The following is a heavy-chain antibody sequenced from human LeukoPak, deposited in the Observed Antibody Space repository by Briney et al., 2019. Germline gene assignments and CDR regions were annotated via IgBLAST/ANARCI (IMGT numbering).Heavy chain of an antibody. CDR3: AKDQDPIAVAGYYFDY. Sequence: GRSLRLSCAASGFTFSSYGMHWVRQAPGKGLEWVAVISYDGSNKYYADSVKGRFTISRDNSKNTLYLQMNSLRAEDTAAYYCAKDQDPIAVAGYYFDYWGQGTLVTVSS. J-gene: IGHJ4*02. D-gene: IGHD6-19*01. V-gene: IGHV3-30*18. CDR2: ISYDGSNK. CDR1: GFTFSSYG.